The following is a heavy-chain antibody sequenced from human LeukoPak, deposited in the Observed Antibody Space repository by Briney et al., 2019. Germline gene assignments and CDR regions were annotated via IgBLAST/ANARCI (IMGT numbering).Heavy chain of an antibody. CDR1: GFTFSSYS. Sequence: GGSLRLSCAASGFTFSSYSMNWVRQAPGEGLEWVSSISSISSYIYYADSVKGRVTISRDNAKNSLYLQMNSLRAVNTAVFYCARGESRKDYYYMDVWGKGTTVTVSS. CDR2: ISSISSYI. CDR3: ARGESRKDYYYMDV. D-gene: IGHD5/OR15-5a*01. J-gene: IGHJ6*03. V-gene: IGHV3-21*01.